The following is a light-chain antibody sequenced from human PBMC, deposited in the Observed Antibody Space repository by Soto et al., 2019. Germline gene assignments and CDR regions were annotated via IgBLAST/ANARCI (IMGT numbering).Light chain of an antibody. CDR2: GAS. CDR3: QQYDGSPLT. V-gene: IGKV3-20*01. J-gene: IGKJ3*01. CDR1: QSLSINS. Sequence: EIVLTQSPGTLSLSPGERATLSCRASQSLSINSLAWYQQPPGQSPRLLVYGASTRATGIPDRFRGSGSGTDFALTISSLEPEDFAMYYCQQYDGSPLTFGPGTKVDIK.